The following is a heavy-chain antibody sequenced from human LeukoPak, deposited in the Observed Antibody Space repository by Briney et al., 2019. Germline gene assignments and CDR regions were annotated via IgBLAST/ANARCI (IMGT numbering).Heavy chain of an antibody. D-gene: IGHD3-22*01. CDR3: AIDWAYDSSGNAFDY. V-gene: IGHV3-66*02. J-gene: IGHJ4*02. CDR1: GFTVSSNY. Sequence: GGSLRLSCAASGFTVSSNYMSWVRQAPGKGLEWVSVIYSGGSTYYADSVKGRFTISRDNSKNTLYLQMNSLRAEDTAVYYCAIDWAYDSSGNAFDYWGQGTLVTVSS. CDR2: IYSGGST.